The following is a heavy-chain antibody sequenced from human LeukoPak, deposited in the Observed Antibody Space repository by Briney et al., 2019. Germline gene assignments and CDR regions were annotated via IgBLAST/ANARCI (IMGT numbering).Heavy chain of an antibody. D-gene: IGHD2/OR15-2a*01. J-gene: IGHJ4*02. Sequence: GGSLRLSCAASGFTFSSYIMSWVRQAPGKELEWVASITSSSTYIFYADSVKGRFTISRDNAKNSLYLQMTSLRAEDTAVYYCTRDRAGTYFPEYFDYWGQGSLVTVSS. CDR1: GFTFSSYI. CDR3: TRDRAGTYFPEYFDY. V-gene: IGHV3-21*01. CDR2: ITSSSTYI.